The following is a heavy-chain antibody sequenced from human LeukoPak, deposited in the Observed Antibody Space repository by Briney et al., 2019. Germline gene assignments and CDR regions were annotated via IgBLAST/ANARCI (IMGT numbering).Heavy chain of an antibody. CDR2: ITSSSSYV. J-gene: IGHJ5*02. CDR3: ARDQGIENWFDP. Sequence: GGSLRLSCEASGFSFSTYNMNWVRQAPGQRLEWISSITSSSSYVFYADSVRGRFTISRDNAKNSLYLQMNSLRAEDTAVYYCARDQGIENWFDPWGQGTLVTVSS. D-gene: IGHD3-10*01. V-gene: IGHV3-21*01. CDR1: GFSFSTYN.